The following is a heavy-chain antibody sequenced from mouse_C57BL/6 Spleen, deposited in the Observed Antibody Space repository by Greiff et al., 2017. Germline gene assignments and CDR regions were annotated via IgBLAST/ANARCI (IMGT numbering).Heavy chain of an antibody. D-gene: IGHD1-1*01. Sequence: VQLQQPGAELVKPGASVKMSCKASGYTFTSYWITWVKQRPGQGLEWIGDIYPGSGSTNYNEKFKSKATLTLDTSSSTAYMQLSSLTSEDSAVYYWARGGITTVVEDYAMDYWGQGTSVTVSS. CDR2: IYPGSGST. CDR1: GYTFTSYW. V-gene: IGHV1-55*01. J-gene: IGHJ4*01. CDR3: ARGGITTVVEDYAMDY.